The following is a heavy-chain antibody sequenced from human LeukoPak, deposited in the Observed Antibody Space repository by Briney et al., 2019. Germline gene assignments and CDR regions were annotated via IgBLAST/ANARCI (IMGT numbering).Heavy chain of an antibody. CDR1: GGMFSTTA. V-gene: IGHV1-69*13. Sequence: SVKVSCKASGGMFSTTAINWIRQAPGQGLEWMGGNIPPFGTPDYAQKFQGRVTITADESTSTVYMEMTSLTSEDTAIYYCARDPGSPVGVVVVQHATDAFDIWGQGTMVTVSS. CDR2: NIPPFGTP. D-gene: IGHD2-15*01. J-gene: IGHJ3*02. CDR3: ARDPGSPVGVVVVQHATDAFDI.